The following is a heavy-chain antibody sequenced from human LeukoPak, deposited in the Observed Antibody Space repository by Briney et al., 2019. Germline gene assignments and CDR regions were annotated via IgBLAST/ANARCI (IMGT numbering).Heavy chain of an antibody. Sequence: LSQTLSLTCAISGDSVSSNSAAWNWIRQSPSRGLEWLGRTYYRSKWYNDYAVSVKSRITINPDTSKNQFSLQLNSVTPEDTAVYYCARDPDYYGSGTTGGWFDPWGQGTLVTVSS. CDR3: ARDPDYYGSGTTGGWFDP. V-gene: IGHV6-1*01. CDR1: GDSVSSNSAA. J-gene: IGHJ5*02. CDR2: TYYRSKWYN. D-gene: IGHD3-10*01.